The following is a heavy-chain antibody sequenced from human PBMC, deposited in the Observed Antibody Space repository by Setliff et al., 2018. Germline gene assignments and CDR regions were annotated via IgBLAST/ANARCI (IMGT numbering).Heavy chain of an antibody. J-gene: IGHJ5*02. CDR3: ARKDNSGGWFDP. Sequence: ASVKVSCKASGYTFSDYYIHWVQQAPGIGLEWVGRVDPEDGETIYAGKFQGRVTITADTSTDTAYMELSSLRFDDTAIYYCARKDNSGGWFDPWGQGTLVTVSS. D-gene: IGHD3-10*01. CDR1: GYTFSDYY. CDR2: VDPEDGET. V-gene: IGHV1-69-2*01.